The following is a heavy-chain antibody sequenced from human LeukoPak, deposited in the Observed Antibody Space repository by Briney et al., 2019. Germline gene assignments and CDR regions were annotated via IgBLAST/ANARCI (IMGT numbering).Heavy chain of an antibody. CDR2: IYSGGST. CDR3: VRGVGTTSNDY. CDR1: GFTVSSNY. D-gene: IGHD1-26*01. J-gene: IGHJ4*02. Sequence: GGSLRLSCAASGFTVSSNYMSWVRQAPGKGLEWVSVIYSGGSTYYADSVKGRFTISRDNAKNTLYLQMNSLRAEDTAMYYCVRGVGTTSNDYWGQGTLVTVSS. V-gene: IGHV3-53*01.